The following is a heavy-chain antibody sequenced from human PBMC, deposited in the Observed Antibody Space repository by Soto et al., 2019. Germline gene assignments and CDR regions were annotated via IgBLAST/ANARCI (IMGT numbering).Heavy chain of an antibody. Sequence: ASVKVSCKASGGTFSSYAISWVRQAPGQGLEWMGRIIPILGIANYAQKFQGRVTITADKSTSTAYMELSSLRSEDTAVYYGARDGGGLADYYWGQGTLVTVSS. CDR2: IIPILGIA. V-gene: IGHV1-69*04. D-gene: IGHD3-16*01. CDR3: ARDGGGLADYY. J-gene: IGHJ4*02. CDR1: GGTFSSYA.